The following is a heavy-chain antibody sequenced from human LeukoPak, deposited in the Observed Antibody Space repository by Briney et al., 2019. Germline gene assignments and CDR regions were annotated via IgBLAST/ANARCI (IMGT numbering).Heavy chain of an antibody. D-gene: IGHD6-6*01. Sequence: SETLSLTCAVYGGSFSGYYWSWIRQPPGKGLEWIGEINHSGSTNYNPSLKSRVTISVDTSKNQFSLKLSSVTAADTAVYYCARGRGSSSYYYYYYYMDVWGKGTTVTVSS. CDR2: INHSGST. CDR1: GGSFSGYY. J-gene: IGHJ6*03. V-gene: IGHV4-34*01. CDR3: ARGRGSSSYYYYYYYMDV.